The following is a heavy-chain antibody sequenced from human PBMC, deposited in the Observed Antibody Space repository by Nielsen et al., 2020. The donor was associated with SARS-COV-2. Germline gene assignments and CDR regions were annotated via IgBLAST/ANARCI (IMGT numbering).Heavy chain of an antibody. J-gene: IGHJ6*02. CDR1: GFTFSSYS. V-gene: IGHV3-21*04. Sequence: ESLKISCAASGFTFSSYSMNWVRQAPGKGLEWVSSISSSSSYIYYADSVKGRFTISRDNAKNTLYLQMNSLRAEDTAVYYCAKDTSSGSYYYYGMDVWGQGTTVTVSS. CDR3: AKDTSSGSYYYYGMDV. D-gene: IGHD3-22*01. CDR2: ISSSSSYI.